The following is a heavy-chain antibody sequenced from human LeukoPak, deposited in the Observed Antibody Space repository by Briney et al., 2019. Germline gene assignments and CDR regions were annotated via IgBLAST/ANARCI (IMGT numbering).Heavy chain of an antibody. CDR3: ATLPGDSNWFDH. CDR1: GYAFTDYW. CDR2: IYPADSET. Sequence: GESLKISCKASGYAFTDYWIGWVRQMPGKGLEWMGLIYPADSETRYSPFYLGRVTISVDKSNSTAYLQWTSLKASDTAMYYCATLPGDSNWFDHWGQGTLVTVSS. V-gene: IGHV5-51*01. J-gene: IGHJ5*02. D-gene: IGHD3-10*01.